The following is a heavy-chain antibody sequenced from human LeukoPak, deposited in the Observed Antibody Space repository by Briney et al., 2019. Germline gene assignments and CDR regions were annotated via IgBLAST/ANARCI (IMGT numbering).Heavy chain of an antibody. CDR2: INPNSGGT. V-gene: IGHV1-2*02. CDR3: ARGGSPIYYYYMDV. CDR1: GYTFTGYF. Sequence: ASVKVSCKASGYTFTGYFMHWVRQAPGQGLEWMGWINPNSGGTNFAQKFQGRVTMTRDTSSSTAYMALSRLRSDDTAVYYCARGGSPIYYYYMDVWGKGTTVTISS. D-gene: IGHD2-2*01. J-gene: IGHJ6*03.